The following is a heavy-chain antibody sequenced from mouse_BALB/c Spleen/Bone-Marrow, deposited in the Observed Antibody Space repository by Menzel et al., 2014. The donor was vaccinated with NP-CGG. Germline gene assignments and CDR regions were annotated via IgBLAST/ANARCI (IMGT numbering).Heavy chain of an antibody. CDR2: INPSNGRT. V-gene: IGHV1S81*02. D-gene: IGHD2-1*01. J-gene: IGHJ2*01. Sequence: QVQLQQSGAELVKPGASVKLSCKASGYTFTSYWMHWVKQRPGQGLEWIGEINPSNGRTNYNEKFKTKATLTVDKSSSTAYMQLSSLTSEDSVVYYCARNYGNTDYWGQGTTLTVSS. CDR1: GYTFTSYW. CDR3: ARNYGNTDY.